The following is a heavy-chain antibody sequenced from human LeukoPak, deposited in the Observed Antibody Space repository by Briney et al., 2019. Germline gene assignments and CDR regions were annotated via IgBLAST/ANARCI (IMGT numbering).Heavy chain of an antibody. V-gene: IGHV3-7*01. D-gene: IGHD3-22*01. J-gene: IGHJ4*02. CDR1: GFSFSRYW. CDR2: IKFDGNEK. CDR3: ARDLAPYYYDSSGSPGNFFY. Sequence: TGGFLRLSCTASGFSFSRYWLSWVRQAPGKGLEWVANIKFDGNEKYYVDSVKGRFTISRDNAKNSLYLQMNSLRAEDTAVYYCARDLAPYYYDSSGSPGNFFYWGQGTLVTVSS.